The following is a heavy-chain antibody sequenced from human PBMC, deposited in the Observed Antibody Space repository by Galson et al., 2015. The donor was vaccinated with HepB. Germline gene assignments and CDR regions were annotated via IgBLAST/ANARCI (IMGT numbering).Heavy chain of an antibody. Sequence: SVKVSCKASGYTFTSYGISWVRQAPGQGLEWMGWISAYNGNTNYAQKLQGRVTMTTDTSTSTAYMELRSLRSDDTAVYYCARVGIYYDSSGYYYPRRNDAFDIWGQGTMVTVSS. J-gene: IGHJ3*02. CDR1: GYTFTSYG. D-gene: IGHD3-22*01. CDR3: ARVGIYYDSSGYYYPRRNDAFDI. V-gene: IGHV1-18*01. CDR2: ISAYNGNT.